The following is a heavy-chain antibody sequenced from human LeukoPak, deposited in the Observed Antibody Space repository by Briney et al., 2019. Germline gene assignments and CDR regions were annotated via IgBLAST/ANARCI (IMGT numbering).Heavy chain of an antibody. V-gene: IGHV4-59*08. CDR1: GGSFSTYY. Sequence: SETLSLTCTVSGGSFSTYYWSWIRQPPGKGLEWIGYIYYSGRTDSNPSLKSRVRVSVDTSKNQFNLRLTSVTAADTAMYYCARRNDFDIWGPGTMVTVSS. CDR2: IYYSGRT. CDR3: ARRNDFDI. J-gene: IGHJ3*02.